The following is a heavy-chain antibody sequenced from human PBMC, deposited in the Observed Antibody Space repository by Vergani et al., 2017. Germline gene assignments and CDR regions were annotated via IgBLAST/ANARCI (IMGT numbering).Heavy chain of an antibody. D-gene: IGHD2-21*02. CDR2: IYSAGNR. CDR1: GFTFDDYV. Sequence: EVQLVESGGVVVQPGGSLRLSCAASGFTFDDYVMHWVRQAPGKGLEWVSLIYSAGNRYYADSVKDRFTISRDTSMNTFYLQMNSLRPEDTAVYYCARGQKWSLQGDWFDPWGQGTLVTVSS. J-gene: IGHJ5*02. CDR3: ARGQKWSLQGDWFDP. V-gene: IGHV3-66*02.